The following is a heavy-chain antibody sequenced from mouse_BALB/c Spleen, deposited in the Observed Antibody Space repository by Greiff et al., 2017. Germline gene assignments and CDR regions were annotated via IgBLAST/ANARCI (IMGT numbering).Heavy chain of an antibody. J-gene: IGHJ3*01. CDR2: IRNKANGYTT. Sequence: EVQLVESGGGLVQPGGSLRLSCATSGFTFTDYYMSWVRQPPGKALEWLGFIRNKANGYTTEYSASVKGRFTISRDNSQSILYLQMNTLRAEDSATYCCARDNDGNYGAYWGQGTLVTVSA. CDR1: GFTFTDYY. CDR3: ARDNDGNYGAY. V-gene: IGHV7-3*02. D-gene: IGHD2-3*01.